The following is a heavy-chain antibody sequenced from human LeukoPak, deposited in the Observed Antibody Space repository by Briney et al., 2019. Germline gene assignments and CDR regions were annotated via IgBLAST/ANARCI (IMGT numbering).Heavy chain of an antibody. J-gene: IGHJ6*03. CDR1: GGSFSGYY. CDR3: ARGYSRRPAHYYYYMDV. V-gene: IGHV4-34*01. D-gene: IGHD3-22*01. Sequence: PSETLSLTCAVYGGSFSGYYWSWIRQPPGKGLEWIGEINHSGSTSYNPSLKSRVTISVDTSKNQFSLKLSSVTAADTAVYYCARGYSRRPAHYYYYMDVWGKGTTVTVSS. CDR2: INHSGST.